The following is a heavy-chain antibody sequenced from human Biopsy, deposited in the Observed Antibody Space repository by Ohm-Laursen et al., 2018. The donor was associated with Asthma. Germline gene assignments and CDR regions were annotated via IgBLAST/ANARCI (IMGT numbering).Heavy chain of an antibody. CDR1: GFTFSNYG. J-gene: IGHJ4*02. V-gene: IGHV3-30*18. CDR3: AKDVFPGWELRRGPDY. CDR2: ISFDGSNK. Sequence: SLRLSCTASGFTFSNYGMHWVRQAPGKGLDWVAVISFDGSNKNYTDSVKGRFTISRDNSRNTLHLQMNSLRAEDTAVYYCAKDVFPGWELRRGPDYSGQGTLVTVSS. D-gene: IGHD1-26*01.